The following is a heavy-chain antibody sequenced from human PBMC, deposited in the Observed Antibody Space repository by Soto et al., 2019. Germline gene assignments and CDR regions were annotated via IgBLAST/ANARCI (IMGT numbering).Heavy chain of an antibody. CDR3: ARAITIFGVVPTAYFDY. CDR2: IYYSGST. J-gene: IGHJ4*02. CDR1: GGSISSGDYY. D-gene: IGHD3-3*01. Sequence: QVQLQESGPGLVKPSQTLSLTCTVSGGSISSGDYYWSWIRQPPGKGLEWIGYIYYSGSTYYNPSLKSRVTISVDTSTNQFSLKLSSVTAADTAVYYCARAITIFGVVPTAYFDYWGQGTLVTVSS. V-gene: IGHV4-30-4*01.